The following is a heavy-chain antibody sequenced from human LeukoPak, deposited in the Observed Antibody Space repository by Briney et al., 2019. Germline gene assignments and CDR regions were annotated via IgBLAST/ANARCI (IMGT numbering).Heavy chain of an antibody. CDR2: IYYSGST. V-gene: IGHV4-39*01. J-gene: IGHJ6*02. CDR1: GGSISSSSYY. D-gene: IGHD2-2*01. Sequence: SETLSLTCTVSGGSISSSSYYWGWHRQPPGKGLEWIGSIYYSGSTYYNPSLKRRVIISVDTTKNQFSLKLSSVTAADTAVYYCARHGVVPAALDYYYYGMDVWGQGTTVTVSS. CDR3: ARHGVVPAALDYYYYGMDV.